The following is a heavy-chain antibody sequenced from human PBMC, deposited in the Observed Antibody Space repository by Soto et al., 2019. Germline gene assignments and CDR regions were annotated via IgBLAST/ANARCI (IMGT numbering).Heavy chain of an antibody. J-gene: IGHJ4*02. V-gene: IGHV1-69*02. CDR1: GDTFTDHT. CDR2: SVPTLGMA. Sequence: QVHLVQSGAEVKKPGSSVKVSCKASGDTFTDHTVTWVRQAPGQGLEWMVGSVPTLGMANYAQTFQGRVTITADTSMTTAYLELTGLTSDDSAVYYCASGDCSGGRCYSDFDFWGQGTLVTVSS. D-gene: IGHD2-15*01. CDR3: ASGDCSGGRCYSDFDF.